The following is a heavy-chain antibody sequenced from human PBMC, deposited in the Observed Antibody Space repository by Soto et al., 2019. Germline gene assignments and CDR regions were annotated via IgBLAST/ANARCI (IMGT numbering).Heavy chain of an antibody. J-gene: IGHJ4*02. D-gene: IGHD3-16*02. Sequence: QLQLQESGPGLVKPSETLSLTCTVSGGSISSSSYYWGWIRQPPGKGLEWIGSIYYSGSTYYNPSLKSRVTISVDTSKNQFSLKLSSVTAADTAVYYCARLRATLRLGELSLVGPRGNFDYWGQGTLVTVSS. CDR2: IYYSGST. V-gene: IGHV4-39*01. CDR3: ARLRATLRLGELSLVGPRGNFDY. CDR1: GGSISSSSYY.